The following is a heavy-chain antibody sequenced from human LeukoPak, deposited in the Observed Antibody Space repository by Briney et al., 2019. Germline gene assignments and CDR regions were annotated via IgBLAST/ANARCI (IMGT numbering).Heavy chain of an antibody. V-gene: IGHV3-23*01. D-gene: IGHD5/OR15-5a*01. Sequence: PGGSLRLSCAASGFAFSTYAMTRVRQAPEKGLQWVSTISTSGRATYYADSVEGRFTTSRDNSKNTLYLQMNSLRADDTAVYYCAKARGSSVYEQFDYWGQGTQVTVSP. J-gene: IGHJ4*02. CDR3: AKARGSSVYEQFDY. CDR2: ISTSGRAT. CDR1: GFAFSTYA.